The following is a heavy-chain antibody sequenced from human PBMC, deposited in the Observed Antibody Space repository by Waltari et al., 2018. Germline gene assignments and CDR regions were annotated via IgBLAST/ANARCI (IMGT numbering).Heavy chain of an antibody. D-gene: IGHD6-19*01. V-gene: IGHV3-23*01. CDR2: ISASGVST. Sequence: EVQLLESGGGLVQPGGSLELSCTASGFIFSGYAISWVRQSPEKVLEWVSSISASGVSTYYADSVKGRFTISRDNSKKTLYLQMNSLRAEDTALYYCAKGLDLFDSWGQGTLVTVSS. J-gene: IGHJ4*02. CDR3: AKGLDLFDS. CDR1: GFIFSGYA.